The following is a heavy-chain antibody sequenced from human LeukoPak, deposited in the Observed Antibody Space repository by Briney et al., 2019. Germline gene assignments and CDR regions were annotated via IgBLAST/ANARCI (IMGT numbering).Heavy chain of an antibody. V-gene: IGHV4-39*01. J-gene: IGHJ4*02. Sequence: PSETLSLTCTVSGGSISSSSYYWGWIRQPPGKGLEWIGSIYYSGSTYYNPSLKSRVTISVDTSKNQFSLKLSSVTAADTAVYYCRALPFTIFGVVTTRYFDYWGQGTLVTVSS. CDR3: RALPFTIFGVVTTRYFDY. CDR2: IYYSGST. D-gene: IGHD3-3*01. CDR1: GGSISSSSYY.